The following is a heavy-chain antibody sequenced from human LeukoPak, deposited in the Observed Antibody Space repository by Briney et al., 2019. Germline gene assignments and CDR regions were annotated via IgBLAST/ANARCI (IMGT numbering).Heavy chain of an antibody. CDR1: GFTVSSNY. CDR2: IYSGGST. CDR3: ARDGPGAAIDY. V-gene: IGHV3-53*05. D-gene: IGHD3-16*02. J-gene: IGHJ4*02. Sequence: GRSLRLSCAASGFTVSSNYMSWVRQAQGKVLEWVSVIYSGGSTYYADYVKGRFTISRDNSKNTLYLQMNSLRAEDTAVYYCARDGPGAAIDYWGQGTLVTVSS.